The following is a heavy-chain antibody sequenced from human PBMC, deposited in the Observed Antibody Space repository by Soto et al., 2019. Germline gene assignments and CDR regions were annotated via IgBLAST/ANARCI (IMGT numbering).Heavy chain of an antibody. CDR1: GFTFSSYS. CDR2: ISSSSSTI. Sequence: PGGSLRLSCASSGFTFSSYSMNWVRQAPGKGLEWVSYISSSSSTIYYADSVKGRFTISRDNAKNTLFLQMNSLRADDTAVYYCLIYCRSTTCRGFDPWGQGSLVTVS. J-gene: IGHJ5*02. CDR3: LIYCRSTTCRGFDP. D-gene: IGHD2-2*01. V-gene: IGHV3-48*01.